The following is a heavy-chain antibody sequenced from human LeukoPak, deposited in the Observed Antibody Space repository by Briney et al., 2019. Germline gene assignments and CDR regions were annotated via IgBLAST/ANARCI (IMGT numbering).Heavy chain of an antibody. Sequence: SDTLSLTCTVYGGSFSGYSWSWIRQPPGKGLEWIGDINHSGSTNYNPSLKSRVTISVDTSKTHFSLKLTSVTAADTAVYYCARVQSYSSSYYYYMDVWGKGTPVTVSS. J-gene: IGHJ6*03. V-gene: IGHV4-34*01. CDR2: INHSGST. CDR3: ARVQSYSSSYYYYMDV. D-gene: IGHD6-13*01. CDR1: GGSFSGYS.